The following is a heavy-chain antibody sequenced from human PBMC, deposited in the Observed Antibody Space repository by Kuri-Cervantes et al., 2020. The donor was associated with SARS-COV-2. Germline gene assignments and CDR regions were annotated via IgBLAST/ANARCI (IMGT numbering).Heavy chain of an antibody. CDR3: TTDEVVFAAAIDY. CDR1: GFTLSNAW. CDR2: IKSKTDDGTT. V-gene: IGHV3-15*01. D-gene: IGHD2-15*01. Sequence: GGSLRLSCAASGFTLSNAWMSWVRQAPGKGLELVGRIKSKTDDGTTDYAATVKGRFTISRDDSTNTLYLQIDSLKTEDTAVYYCTTDEVVFAAAIDYWGQGTLVTVSS. J-gene: IGHJ4*02.